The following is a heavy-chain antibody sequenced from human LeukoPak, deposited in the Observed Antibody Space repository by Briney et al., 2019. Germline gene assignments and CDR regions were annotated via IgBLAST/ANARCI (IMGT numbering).Heavy chain of an antibody. D-gene: IGHD3-10*01. J-gene: IGHJ4*02. CDR2: INPNSGGT. CDR3: ARMGRKRYYGSGSVDY. Sequence: ASVKVSCKASGYTFTGYYMHWVRQAPGQGLEWMGWINPNSGGTNYAQKFQGRVTMTSATSISTAYMELSRLRSDDTAVYYCARMGRKRYYGSGSVDYWGQGTLGTVSS. V-gene: IGHV1-2*02. CDR1: GYTFTGYY.